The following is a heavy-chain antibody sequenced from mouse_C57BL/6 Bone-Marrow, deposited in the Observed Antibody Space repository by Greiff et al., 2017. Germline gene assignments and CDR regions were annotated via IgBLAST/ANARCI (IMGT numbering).Heavy chain of an antibody. CDR3: ARSRLRREFAY. CDR1: GYTFTSYG. Sequence: VQLQQSGAELARPGASVKLSCKASGYTFTSYGISWVKQRTGQGLEWIGEIYPRSGNTYYNEKFKGKATLTADKSSSTAYMELRSLTSRDSAVYFCARSRLRREFAYWGQGTLVTVSA. CDR2: IYPRSGNT. D-gene: IGHD2-4*01. J-gene: IGHJ3*01. V-gene: IGHV1-81*01.